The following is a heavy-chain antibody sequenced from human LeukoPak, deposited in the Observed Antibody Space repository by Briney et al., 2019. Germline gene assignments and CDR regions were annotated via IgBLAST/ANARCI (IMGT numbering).Heavy chain of an antibody. CDR2: INHSGST. Sequence: NPSETLSPTCAVYSGSFSGYFWSWIRQPPGKGLEWIGEINHSGSTNYNPSLKSRVTISVDTSRNQFSLKLSSVTAADTAVYYCARGMAFVDWGQGTLVTVSS. D-gene: IGHD2-21*01. J-gene: IGHJ4*02. CDR3: ARGMAFVD. CDR1: SGSFSGYF. V-gene: IGHV4-34*01.